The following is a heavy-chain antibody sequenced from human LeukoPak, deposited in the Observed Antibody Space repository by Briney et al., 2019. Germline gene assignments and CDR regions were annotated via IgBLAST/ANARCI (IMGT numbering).Heavy chain of an antibody. J-gene: IGHJ4*02. CDR1: GFTFSYAC. CDR3: ASRDGYRGDGDY. CDR2: ISSSGSTI. Sequence: GGSLRLFCAASGFTFSYACKSWVRQAPGKGLEWVSYISSSGSTIYYADSVKGRFTISRDNAKNSLYLQMNSLRAEDTAVYYCASRDGYRGDGDYWGQGTLVTVSS. V-gene: IGHV3-11*04. D-gene: IGHD5-24*01.